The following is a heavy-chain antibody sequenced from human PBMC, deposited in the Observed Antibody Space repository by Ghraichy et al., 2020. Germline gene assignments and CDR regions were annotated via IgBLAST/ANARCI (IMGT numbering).Heavy chain of an antibody. Sequence: GESLNISCAASGFTFGNYAMNWVRQAPGRGLEWVSTISSSGVSTYYADSVKGRFTISRDNSKNTLYLQMNSLRAEDTAVFYCAKNPRSGTTRYDYYGVEVWGQGTTVTVSS. D-gene: IGHD3-10*01. CDR1: GFTFGNYA. CDR2: ISSSGVST. J-gene: IGHJ6*02. V-gene: IGHV3-23*01. CDR3: AKNPRSGTTRYDYYGVEV.